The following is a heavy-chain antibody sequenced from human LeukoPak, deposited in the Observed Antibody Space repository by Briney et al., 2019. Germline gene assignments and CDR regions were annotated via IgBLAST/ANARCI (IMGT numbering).Heavy chain of an antibody. J-gene: IGHJ6*03. Sequence: SVKVSXKASGGTFSSYAISWVRQAPGQGLEWMGGIIPIFGTANYAQKFQGRVTITADESTSTAYMELSSLRSEDTAVYYCACGSVYYYYMDVWGKGTTVTVSS. CDR2: IIPIFGTA. V-gene: IGHV1-69*13. CDR1: GGTFSSYA. D-gene: IGHD3-10*01. CDR3: ACGSVYYYYMDV.